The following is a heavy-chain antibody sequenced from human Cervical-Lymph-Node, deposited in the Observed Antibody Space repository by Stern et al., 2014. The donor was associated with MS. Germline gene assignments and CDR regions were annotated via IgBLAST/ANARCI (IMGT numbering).Heavy chain of an antibody. Sequence: VQLVESGGVFVKPGGSLRLSCAASGFSFSGYWKHWIRQPPRKGPGWLSRMNSDGSRINYADSVKGRFTISRDNAKHTLYRQMNSLRAEDSAVYYCARDGFTKARDVGGQGTTVPVS. CDR2: MNSDGSRI. V-gene: IGHV3-74*01. D-gene: IGHD3-3*01. J-gene: IGHJ6*02. CDR1: GFSFSGYW. CDR3: ARDGFTKARDV.